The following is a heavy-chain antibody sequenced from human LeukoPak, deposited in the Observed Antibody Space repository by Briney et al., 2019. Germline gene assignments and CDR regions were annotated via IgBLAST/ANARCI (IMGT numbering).Heavy chain of an antibody. V-gene: IGHV4-59*06. D-gene: IGHD2-2*01. J-gene: IGHJ1*01. CDR1: GGSISSYY. CDR3: ARAKRVVVPAASPAEYFQH. CDR2: IYYSGST. Sequence: SETLSLTCTVSGGSISSYYWSWIRQHPGKGLEWIGYIYYSGSTYYNPSLKSRVTISVDTSKNQFSLKLSSVTAADTAVYYCARAKRVVVPAASPAEYFQHWGQGTLVTVSS.